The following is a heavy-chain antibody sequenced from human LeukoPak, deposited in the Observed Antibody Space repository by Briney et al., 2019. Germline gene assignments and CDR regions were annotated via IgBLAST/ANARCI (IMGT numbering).Heavy chain of an antibody. Sequence: ASVKVSFKASGGTFSMFTISWVRQAPGQGFEWMGGITPIFGTANFAQKFQGRVSITADESTSTAFMELSSLRSEDTAVYYCAREWGLESSGYYYAYWGQGTLVTVSS. D-gene: IGHD3-22*01. CDR3: AREWGLESSGYYYAY. CDR1: GGTFSMFT. CDR2: ITPIFGTA. J-gene: IGHJ4*02. V-gene: IGHV1-69*13.